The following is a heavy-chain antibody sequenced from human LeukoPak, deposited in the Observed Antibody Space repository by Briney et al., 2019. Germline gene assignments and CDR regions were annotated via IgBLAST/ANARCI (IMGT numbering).Heavy chain of an antibody. Sequence: PGGSLRLSCAASGFTFSSYWMRWVRQAPGKGLEGVANIKNDGSEEYYVDSVKGRFTISRDNAKNSLFLQMNSLTVEDTAVYYCARAIRGSAVDTGDRWGQGTRVTVSS. CDR1: GFTFSSYW. D-gene: IGHD3-10*01. CDR3: ARAIRGSAVDTGDR. J-gene: IGHJ4*02. CDR2: IKNDGSEE. V-gene: IGHV3-7*01.